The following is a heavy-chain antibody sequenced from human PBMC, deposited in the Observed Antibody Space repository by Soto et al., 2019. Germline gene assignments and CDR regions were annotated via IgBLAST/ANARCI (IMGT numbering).Heavy chain of an antibody. V-gene: IGHV1-69*01. CDR3: ARDGGRHSGGIDY. CDR1: GGTFSSYS. Sequence: QVQLVQSGAEVKKPGSSVKVSCKASGGTFSSYSINGVRQAPGQGLEWMGEIIPIFGTANYAQKFQGRVTITADESTSTAYMELSSLISEDTAVYYCARDGGRHSGGIDYWGQGTLVTVSS. J-gene: IGHJ4*02. CDR2: IIPIFGTA. D-gene: IGHD1-26*01.